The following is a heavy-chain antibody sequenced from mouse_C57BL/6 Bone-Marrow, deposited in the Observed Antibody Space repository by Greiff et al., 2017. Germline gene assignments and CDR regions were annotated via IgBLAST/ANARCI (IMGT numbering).Heavy chain of an antibody. V-gene: IGHV1-74*01. CDR1: GFTFTSYW. J-gene: IGHJ4*01. Sequence: QVQLQQPGAELVKPGASVKVSCKASGFTFTSYWMHWVQQRPGQGLEWIGRIHTSDSDTTYNQTFKGKATLTVDKSSSTAYMQLSSLTSEDSAVYYCARSNYPYYYAMDYWGQGTSVTVSS. CDR2: IHTSDSDT. D-gene: IGHD2-5*01. CDR3: ARSNYPYYYAMDY.